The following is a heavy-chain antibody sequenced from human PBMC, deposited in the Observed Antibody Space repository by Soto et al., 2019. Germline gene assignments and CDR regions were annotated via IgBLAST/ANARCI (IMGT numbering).Heavy chain of an antibody. Sequence: SVKVSCKASGGTFSSYAISWVRQAPGQGLEWMGGIIPIFGTANYAQKFQGRVSITADESTSTAYMELSSLRSEDTAVYYCARANYYDSSGYYRRYYYYGMDAWGQGATVTVSS. J-gene: IGHJ6*02. D-gene: IGHD3-22*01. CDR1: GGTFSSYA. CDR2: IIPIFGTA. CDR3: ARANYYDSSGYYRRYYYYGMDA. V-gene: IGHV1-69*13.